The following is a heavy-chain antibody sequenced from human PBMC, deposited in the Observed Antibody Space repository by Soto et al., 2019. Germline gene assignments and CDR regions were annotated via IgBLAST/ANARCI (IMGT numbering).Heavy chain of an antibody. D-gene: IGHD6-13*01. J-gene: IGHJ4*02. CDR1: GFTFSSYA. Sequence: PWGSLRLSCAASGFTFSSYAMSWVRQAPGRGLEWVSAISGSGGSTYYADSVKGRFTISRDNSKNTLYLQMNSLRAEDTAVYYCAKFPAARYSSSWSHLEYWGQGTLVTASS. CDR2: ISGSGGST. V-gene: IGHV3-23*01. CDR3: AKFPAARYSSSWSHLEY.